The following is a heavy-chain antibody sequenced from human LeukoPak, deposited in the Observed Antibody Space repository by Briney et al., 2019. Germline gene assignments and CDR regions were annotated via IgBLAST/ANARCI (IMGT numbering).Heavy chain of an antibody. CDR3: ARDKAHVVAPWWFDP. J-gene: IGHJ5*02. D-gene: IGHD2-15*01. CDR2: IYYSGST. V-gene: IGHV4-59*01. CDR1: GGSISSYY. Sequence: SETLSLTCTVSGGSISSYYWSWIRQPPGKGLEWIGYIYYSGSTNYNPSLKSRVTISVDTSKNQFSLKLSSVTAADTAVYYCARDKAHVVAPWWFDPWGQGTLVTVSS.